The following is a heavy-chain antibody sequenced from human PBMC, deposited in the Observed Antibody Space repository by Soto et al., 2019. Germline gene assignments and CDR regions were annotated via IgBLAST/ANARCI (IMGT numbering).Heavy chain of an antibody. CDR3: AHRYGGNYYRWDFDF. CDR1: GFSLTTSGAG. D-gene: IGHD1-26*01. J-gene: IGHJ4*02. CDR2: ISWKDDK. V-gene: IGHV2-5*01. Sequence: QITLEESGPTLVKPTQTLTLTCSFSGFSLTTSGAGVGWLRQPPGKALEWLALISWKDDKRYNPGLKNSLTITKDPSKNPVVLTMTNMDPVDTGTYYCAHRYGGNYYRWDFDFWGQGTLVTVYS.